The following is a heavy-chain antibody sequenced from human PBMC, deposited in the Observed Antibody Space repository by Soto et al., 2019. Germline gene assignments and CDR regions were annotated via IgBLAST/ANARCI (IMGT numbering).Heavy chain of an antibody. Sequence: GESLRLSCAASGFTFSTYSMNWVRQAPGKGLEWVSSISSGSRDIYYADSVKGRFAISRDNAKNSLYLQMNSLRVEDTAVYYCTTTTVTSDFHFWGLGALVTVSS. CDR2: ISSGSRDI. CDR3: TTTTVTSDFHF. V-gene: IGHV3-21*01. J-gene: IGHJ4*02. CDR1: GFTFSTYS. D-gene: IGHD4-17*01.